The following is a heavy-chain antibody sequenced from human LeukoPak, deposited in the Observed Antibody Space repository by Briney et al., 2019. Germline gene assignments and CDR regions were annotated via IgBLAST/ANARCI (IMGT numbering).Heavy chain of an antibody. CDR1: GYTLTELS. CDR2: IIPIFGTA. CDR3: ARDHCSSTSCYEGVYWFDP. J-gene: IGHJ5*02. V-gene: IGHV1-69*13. D-gene: IGHD2-2*01. Sequence: EASVKVSCKVSGYTLTELSMHWVRQAPGQGLEWMGGIIPIFGTANYAQKFQGRVTITADESTSTAYMELSSLRSEDTAVYYCARDHCSSTSCYEGVYWFDPWGQGTLVTVSS.